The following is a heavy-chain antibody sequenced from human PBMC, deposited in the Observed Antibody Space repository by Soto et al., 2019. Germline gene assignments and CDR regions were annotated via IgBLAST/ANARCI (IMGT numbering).Heavy chain of an antibody. CDR2: ISAYNGNT. J-gene: IGHJ4*02. V-gene: IGHV1-18*01. CDR1: GYTFTRYG. Sequence: GASVKVSCKASGYTFTRYGISWVRQAPGQGLEWMGWISAYNGNTNYAQKLQGRVTMTTDTSTSTAYMELRSLRSDDTAVYYCARDHNPYDILTGYYGYWGQGTLVTVSS. CDR3: ARDHNPYDILTGYYGY. D-gene: IGHD3-9*01.